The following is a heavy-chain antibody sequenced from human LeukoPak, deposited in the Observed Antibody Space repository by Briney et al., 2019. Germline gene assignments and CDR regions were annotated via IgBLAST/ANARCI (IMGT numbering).Heavy chain of an antibody. V-gene: IGHV3-48*01. J-gene: IGHJ4*02. CDR1: GFTFSSYS. Sequence: QPGGSLRLSCAASGFTFSSYSMNWVRQAPGKGLEWVSYISSSSSTIYYADSVRGRFTISRDNAKNSLYLQMNSLRAEDTAVYYCARDLMVGATTFDYWGQGTLVTVSS. CDR3: ARDLMVGATTFDY. D-gene: IGHD1-26*01. CDR2: ISSSSSTI.